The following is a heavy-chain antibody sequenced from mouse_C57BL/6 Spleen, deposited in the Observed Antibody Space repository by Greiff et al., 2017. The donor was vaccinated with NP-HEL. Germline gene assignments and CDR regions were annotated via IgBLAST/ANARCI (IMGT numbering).Heavy chain of an antibody. J-gene: IGHJ2*01. Sequence: QVQLKESGAELVRPGTSVKMSCKASGYTFTNYWIGWAKQRPGHGLEWIGDIYPGGGYTNYNEKFKGKATLTADKSSSTAYMQFSSLTSEDSAIYYCARAGDYVDYWGQGTTLTVSS. CDR1: GYTFTNYW. V-gene: IGHV1-63*01. CDR2: IYPGGGYT. CDR3: ARAGDYVDY.